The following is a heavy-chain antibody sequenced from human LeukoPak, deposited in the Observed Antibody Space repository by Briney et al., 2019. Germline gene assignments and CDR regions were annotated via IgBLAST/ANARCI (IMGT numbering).Heavy chain of an antibody. J-gene: IGHJ5*02. CDR1: GGSISSGGYY. Sequence: SETLSLTCTVSGGSISSGGYYWSWIRQHPGKGLEWIGYIYYSGSTYYNPSLKSRVTISVDTSKNQFSLKLSSVTAADTAVYYCARGATIRFLEWLLSRTNWFDPWGQGTLVTVSS. V-gene: IGHV4-31*03. D-gene: IGHD3-3*01. CDR2: IYYSGST. CDR3: ARGATIRFLEWLLSRTNWFDP.